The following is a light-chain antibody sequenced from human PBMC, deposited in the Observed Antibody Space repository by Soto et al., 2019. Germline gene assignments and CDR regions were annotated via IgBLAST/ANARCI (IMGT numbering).Light chain of an antibody. Sequence: DIQMTQSPSSLSASVGDSVTITCRASQSISNYLNWYQQKPGKAPKLLVYAASSLQSGVPSRFSGSGSGTDFTLTISSLHPEVFATYYCQQSYSTPFTFGPGTKVDIK. V-gene: IGKV1-39*01. CDR2: AAS. CDR3: QQSYSTPFT. J-gene: IGKJ3*01. CDR1: QSISNY.